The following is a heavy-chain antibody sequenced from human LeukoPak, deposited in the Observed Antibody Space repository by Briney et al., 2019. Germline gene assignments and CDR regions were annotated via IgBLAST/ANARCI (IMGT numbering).Heavy chain of an antibody. J-gene: IGHJ3*02. V-gene: IGHV4-59*11. CDR3: ARDLVTVTKGFDI. Sequence: SETLSLTCTVSGDSFSSHYWTWIRQPPGKGLEWIGYISYIGSTNYSPSLKSRFTISIDTSKNQFSLKLTSVTAADTAVYYCARDLVTVTKGFDIWGQGTMVSVSS. CDR2: ISYIGST. D-gene: IGHD4-17*01. CDR1: GDSFSSHY.